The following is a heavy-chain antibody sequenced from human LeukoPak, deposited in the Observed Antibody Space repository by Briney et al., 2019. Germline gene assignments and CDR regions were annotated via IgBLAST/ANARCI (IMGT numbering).Heavy chain of an antibody. CDR1: GYTFTNYW. D-gene: IGHD7-27*01. CDR2: IYPGDSDT. Sequence: GESLKISCAGFGYTFTNYWIGWARRMPGKGLEWMGFIYPGDSDTRYSPSFQGQVTILVDKSINTAYLQWSSLKASDTAMYYCARLELDANWGPLDVWGKGTTVTVSS. CDR3: ARLELDANWGPLDV. V-gene: IGHV5-51*01. J-gene: IGHJ6*04.